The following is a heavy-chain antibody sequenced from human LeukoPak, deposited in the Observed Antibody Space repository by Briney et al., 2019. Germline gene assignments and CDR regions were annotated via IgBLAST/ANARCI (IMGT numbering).Heavy chain of an antibody. J-gene: IGHJ4*02. Sequence: GGSLRLSCAASGFTFSDHYMDWVRQAPGKGLEWVGRTRNKATSYTTEYAASVKGRFTISRDDSKNSLYLQMNSLKTEDTAVYYCARVASLTFDYWGQGTLSPSPQ. CDR1: GFTFSDHY. V-gene: IGHV3-72*01. CDR2: TRNKATSYTT. D-gene: IGHD2-15*01. CDR3: ARVASLTFDY.